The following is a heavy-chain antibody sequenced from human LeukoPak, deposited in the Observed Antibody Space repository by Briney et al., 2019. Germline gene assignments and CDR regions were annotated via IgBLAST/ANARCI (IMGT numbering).Heavy chain of an antibody. J-gene: IGHJ1*01. CDR1: GFTFSSYA. CDR2: ISSNGGST. Sequence: GGSLRLSCAASGFTFSSYAMHWVRQAPGKGLEYVSAISSNGGSTYYANSVKGRFTISRDNSKNTLYLQMNSLRAEDTAVYYCASSYSSGWYLYFQHWGQGTLVTVSS. D-gene: IGHD6-19*01. CDR3: ASSYSSGWYLYFQH. V-gene: IGHV3-64*01.